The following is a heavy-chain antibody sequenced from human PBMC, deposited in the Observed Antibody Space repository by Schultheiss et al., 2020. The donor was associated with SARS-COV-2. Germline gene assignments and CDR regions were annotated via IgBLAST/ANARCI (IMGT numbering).Heavy chain of an antibody. CDR2: ISYDGSNK. J-gene: IGHJ4*02. D-gene: IGHD2-21*02. CDR3: AKYCGGDCYYFDF. CDR1: GFTFSSHA. V-gene: IGHV3-30*18. Sequence: GESLKISCAASGFTFSSHAIHWVRQAPGKGLEWVGVISYDGSNKYYADSVKGRFTISRDNSKNTLYLQMNSLRAEDTAVYYCAKYCGGDCYYFDFWGQGTLVTVSS.